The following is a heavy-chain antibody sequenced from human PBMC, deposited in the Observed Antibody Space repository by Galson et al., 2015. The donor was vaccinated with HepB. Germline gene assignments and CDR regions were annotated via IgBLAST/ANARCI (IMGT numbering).Heavy chain of an antibody. D-gene: IGHD1-7*01. J-gene: IGHJ4*02. CDR1: GYTFTSYG. V-gene: IGHV1-18*01. CDR3: ARRGTGTTSAPVGWWGDY. CDR2: INPNSGGT. Sequence: SVKVSCKASGYTFTSYGISWVRQAPGQGLEWMGRINPNSGGTNYAQKFQGRVTITRDTSASTAYMELSSLRSEDTAVYYCARRGTGTTSAPVGWWGDYWGQGTLVTVSS.